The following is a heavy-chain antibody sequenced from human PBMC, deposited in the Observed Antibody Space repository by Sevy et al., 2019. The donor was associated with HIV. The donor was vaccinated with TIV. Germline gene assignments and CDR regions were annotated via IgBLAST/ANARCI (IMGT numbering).Heavy chain of an antibody. CDR3: ARAPSGSQGPGQYFQH. CDR1: GYSFTSYG. CDR2: ISTLNT. V-gene: IGHV1-18*01. Sequence: VSVKVSCKASGYSFTSYGITWVRQAPGQGLEWMGWISTLNTNYAQKLQGRVTLTTDTSTSTAYMELRSLRSDDTAVYYCARAPSGSQGPGQYFQHWGQDTLVTVSS. D-gene: IGHD1-26*01. J-gene: IGHJ1*01.